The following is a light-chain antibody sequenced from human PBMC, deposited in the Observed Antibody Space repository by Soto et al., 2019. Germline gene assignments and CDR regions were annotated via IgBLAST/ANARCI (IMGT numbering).Light chain of an antibody. V-gene: IGLV1-51*02. CDR2: EDN. CDR1: SSNIGNNY. Sequence: QSVLTQPPSVSAAPGQKVTISCSGGSSNIGNNYVSWYQQLPGTAPKLLIYEDNKRPSGIPDRFSGSKSGTSATLGITGLQTGDEADYYCGAWDSSLSAYVFGTWTKVTVL. J-gene: IGLJ1*01. CDR3: GAWDSSLSAYV.